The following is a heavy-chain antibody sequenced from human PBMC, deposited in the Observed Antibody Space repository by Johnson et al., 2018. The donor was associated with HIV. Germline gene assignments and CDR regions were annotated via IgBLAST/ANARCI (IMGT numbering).Heavy chain of an antibody. J-gene: IGHJ3*02. Sequence: QVQLVESGGGVVQPGGSLRLSCAASGFTFSSYGMHWVRQAPGKGLEWVAFIRYDGSNKYYADSVKGRFTISRDNSKNTLYLQMNSLRAEYTAVYYCAKDWGIAAAGTDAFDIWGQGTMVTVSS. CDR3: AKDWGIAAAGTDAFDI. D-gene: IGHD6-13*01. CDR1: GFTFSSYG. CDR2: IRYDGSNK. V-gene: IGHV3-30*02.